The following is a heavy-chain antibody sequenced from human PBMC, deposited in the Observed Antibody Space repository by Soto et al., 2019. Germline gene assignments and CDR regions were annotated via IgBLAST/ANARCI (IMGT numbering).Heavy chain of an antibody. CDR3: ARATNGDYYFDY. J-gene: IGHJ4*02. CDR2: INPSGGST. V-gene: IGHV1-46*04. D-gene: IGHD2-8*01. CDR1: GYTFTSYY. Sequence: QVQLVQSGAEVKKPGASVKVSCKASGYTFTSYYMHWVRQAPGQGLEWMGIINPSGGSTSYAQKLQGRVTMTRETSTSTAYMELSSLRSEDTALYYCARATNGDYYFDYWGQGTLVTVSS.